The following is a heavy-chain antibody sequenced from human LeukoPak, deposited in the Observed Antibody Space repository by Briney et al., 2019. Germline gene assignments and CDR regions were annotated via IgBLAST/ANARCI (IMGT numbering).Heavy chain of an antibody. D-gene: IGHD6-13*01. CDR1: GYTFTSYA. V-gene: IGHV1-3*01. Sequence: ASVKVSCKASGYTFTSYAMHWVRQAPRQRLERMGWINADNGNTKYSQKFQGRVTFTRDTSASTAYMELSSLRSEDTAVYYCARGIQSSSWYGDYWGQGTLVTVSS. CDR2: INADNGNT. CDR3: ARGIQSSSWYGDY. J-gene: IGHJ4*02.